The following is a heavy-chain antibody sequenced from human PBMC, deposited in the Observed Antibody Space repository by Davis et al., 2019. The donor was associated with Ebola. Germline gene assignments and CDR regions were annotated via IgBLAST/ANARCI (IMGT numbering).Heavy chain of an antibody. CDR3: ARHLGYYDFWSGPLYYYYGMDV. Sequence: PSETLSLTCAASGFTFSNYGVHWVRQAPGKGLAWVAVIWYDGTNQYYADSVKGRFTISRDNSKKTVYLQLNSLRAEDTAVYYCARHLGYYDFWSGPLYYYYGMDVWGQGTTVTVSS. CDR2: IWYDGTNQ. CDR1: GFTFSNYG. D-gene: IGHD3-3*01. V-gene: IGHV3-33*01. J-gene: IGHJ6*02.